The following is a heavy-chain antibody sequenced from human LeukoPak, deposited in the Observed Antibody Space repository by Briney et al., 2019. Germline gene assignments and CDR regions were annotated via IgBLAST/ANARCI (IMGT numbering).Heavy chain of an antibody. CDR3: TTDLYYYDSSGYYYFDY. D-gene: IGHD3-22*01. Sequence: GGSLRLSCAASGFTFSSYWMSWVRQAPGKGLEWVGRIKSKTDGGTTDYAAPVKGRFTISRDDSKNTLYLQMNSLKTEDTAVYYCTTDLYYYDSSGYYYFDYWGQGTLVTVSS. CDR2: IKSKTDGGTT. J-gene: IGHJ4*02. V-gene: IGHV3-15*01. CDR1: GFTFSSYW.